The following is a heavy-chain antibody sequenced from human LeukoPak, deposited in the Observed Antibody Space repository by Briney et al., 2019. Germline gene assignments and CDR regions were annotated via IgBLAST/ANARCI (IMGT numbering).Heavy chain of an antibody. CDR2: ISSTSSYI. Sequence: GGSLRLSCAASGFTFSSYSMNWVRQAPGKGLEWVSSISSTSSYIYYADSVKGRFTISRDNAKNSLYLQMNSLRAEDTAVYYCARGTWNSDAFDIWGQGTMVTVSS. D-gene: IGHD1-7*01. V-gene: IGHV3-21*04. CDR3: ARGTWNSDAFDI. CDR1: GFTFSSYS. J-gene: IGHJ3*02.